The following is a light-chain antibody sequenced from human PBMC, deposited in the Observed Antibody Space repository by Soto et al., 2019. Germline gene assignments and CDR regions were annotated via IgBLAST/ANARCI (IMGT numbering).Light chain of an antibody. J-gene: IGKJ1*01. Sequence: DIQMTQSPSTLSASVGDRVTITCRASQSISSWLAWYQQKPGKAPKLLIYDASSLESGVPSRFSGSGSGTEFTLTSSILQHDDFATYYCQQYNSDSRTFGQGTKVEIK. CDR1: QSISSW. V-gene: IGKV1-5*01. CDR3: QQYNSDSRT. CDR2: DAS.